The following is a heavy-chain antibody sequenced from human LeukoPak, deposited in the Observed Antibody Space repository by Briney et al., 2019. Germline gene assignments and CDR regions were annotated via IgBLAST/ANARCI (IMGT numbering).Heavy chain of an antibody. Sequence: ASVKVSCKASGYTFISYGISWVRQAPGQGLEWMGWVSAYADDTNYVQKFRGRINMTKDTSTSTAYMELRSLRSDDTAVYYCARDCIGCLGFDYWGQGTLVTVSS. V-gene: IGHV1-18*01. CDR2: VSAYADDT. CDR1: GYTFISYG. CDR3: ARDCIGCLGFDY. D-gene: IGHD1-26*01. J-gene: IGHJ4*02.